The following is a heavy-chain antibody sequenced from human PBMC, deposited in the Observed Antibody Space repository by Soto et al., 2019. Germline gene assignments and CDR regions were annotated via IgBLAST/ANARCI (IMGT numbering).Heavy chain of an antibody. CDR3: AMYYYDIKGYYWSPDPYAY. CDR1: GGTFSSYA. CDR2: IIPIFGTA. D-gene: IGHD3-22*01. V-gene: IGHV1-69*13. Sequence: ASVKVSCKASGGTFSSYAISWVRQAPGQGLEWMGGIIPIFGTANYAQKFQGRVTITADESTSTAYMELSSLRSEDTAVYYCAMYYYDIKGYYWSPDPYAYSGQRTLVIGSA. J-gene: IGHJ4*02.